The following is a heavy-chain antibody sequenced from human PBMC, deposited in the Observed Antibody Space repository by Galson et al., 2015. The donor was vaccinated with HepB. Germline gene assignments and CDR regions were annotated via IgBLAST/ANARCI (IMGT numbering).Heavy chain of an antibody. Sequence: SLRLSCAASGFIFSDYHMSWVRQAPGKGLEWISYISGSTIYTNYAGSVKGRFTFPRDNAKHSLYLHLNSVTAEDTAVYYCARVADADYGDHTHFDYWGQGTLVTVSS. CDR3: ARVADADYGDHTHFDY. J-gene: IGHJ4*02. CDR2: ISGSTIYT. D-gene: IGHD4-17*01. V-gene: IGHV3-11*06. CDR1: GFIFSDYH.